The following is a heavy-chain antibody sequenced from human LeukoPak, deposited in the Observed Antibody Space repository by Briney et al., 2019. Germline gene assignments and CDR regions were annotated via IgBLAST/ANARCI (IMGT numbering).Heavy chain of an antibody. J-gene: IGHJ4*02. CDR1: GFTFSSYW. D-gene: IGHD3-22*01. V-gene: IGHV3-7*01. CDR2: IKQDGSEK. CDR3: ARWVNYYDSSGYYWHTLDY. Sequence: GGSLRLSCAASGFTFSSYWMSWVRQAPGKGLEWVANIKQDGSEKYYVDSVKGRFTISRDNAKNSLYLQMNSLRAEDTAVYYCARWVNYYDSSGYYWHTLDYWGQGTLVTVSS.